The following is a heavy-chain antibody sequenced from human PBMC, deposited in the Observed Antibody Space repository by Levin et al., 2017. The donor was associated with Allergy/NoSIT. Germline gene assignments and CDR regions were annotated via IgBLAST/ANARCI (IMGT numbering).Heavy chain of an antibody. V-gene: IGHV1-46*01. CDR3: ARDRIEYSSSLVFGPIDY. J-gene: IGHJ4*02. CDR1: GYTFTSYY. D-gene: IGHD6-6*01. Sequence: ASVKVSCKASGYTFTSYYMHWVRQAPGQGLEWMGIINPSGGSTSYAQKFQGRVTMTRDTSTSTVYMELSSLRSEDTAVYYCARDRIEYSSSLVFGPIDYWGQGTLVTVSS. CDR2: INPSGGST.